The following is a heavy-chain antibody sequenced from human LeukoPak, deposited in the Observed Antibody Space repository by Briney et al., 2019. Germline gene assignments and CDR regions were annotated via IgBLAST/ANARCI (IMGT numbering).Heavy chain of an antibody. V-gene: IGHV3-30*04. CDR1: RFTFSSYA. CDR3: ARDRGRQAVAGTYDAFDI. CDR2: ISYDGNNK. J-gene: IGHJ3*02. Sequence: GGSLRLSCAASRFTFSSYAMHWVRQAPGKGLEWVAVISYDGNNKFYADSVKGRFIISRDNSKKTLNLQMFRVRTEDMAVYFCARDRGRQAVAGTYDAFDIWGLGTVVTVSS. D-gene: IGHD6-19*01.